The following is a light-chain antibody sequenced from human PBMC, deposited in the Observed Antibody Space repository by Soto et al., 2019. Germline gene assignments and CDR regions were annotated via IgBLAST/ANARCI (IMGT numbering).Light chain of an antibody. CDR1: SSNIGSGYD. CDR2: ANN. Sequence: QSVLTQPPSVSGAPGQRITISCAGSSSNIGSGYDVHWYQQHPGTAPKLLIYANNNRPSGVPDRFSGSKFGTSASLAITGLQAEDEADYYCQSFDSSLNAPSVFGTGTKLTVL. V-gene: IGLV1-40*01. CDR3: QSFDSSLNAPSV. J-gene: IGLJ1*01.